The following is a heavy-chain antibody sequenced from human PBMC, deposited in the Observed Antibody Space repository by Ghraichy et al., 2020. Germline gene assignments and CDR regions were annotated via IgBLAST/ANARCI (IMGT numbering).Heavy chain of an antibody. J-gene: IGHJ6*02. V-gene: IGHV4-59*01. CDR3: ARAAGYCSSTSCYGDGMDV. CDR1: GGSISSYY. D-gene: IGHD2-2*01. Sequence: ETLSLTCTVSGGSISSYYWSWIRQPPGKGLEWIGYIYYSGSTNYNPSLKSRVTISVDTSKNQFSLKLSSVTAADTAVYYCARAAGYCSSTSCYGDGMDVWGQGTTVTVSS. CDR2: IYYSGST.